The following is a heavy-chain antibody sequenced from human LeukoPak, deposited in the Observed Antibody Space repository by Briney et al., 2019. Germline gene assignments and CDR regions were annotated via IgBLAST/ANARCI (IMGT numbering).Heavy chain of an antibody. J-gene: IGHJ4*02. Sequence: PGGSLRLSCAASGFTFSSYSMNWVRQAPGKGLEWVSSISSSSSYIYYADSVKGRFTISRDNAKNSLYLQMNSLRAEDTAVYYCARTNRMAAVGTGLDYWGQGTLVTVSS. CDR2: ISSSSSYI. V-gene: IGHV3-21*01. D-gene: IGHD6-13*01. CDR1: GFTFSSYS. CDR3: ARTNRMAAVGTGLDY.